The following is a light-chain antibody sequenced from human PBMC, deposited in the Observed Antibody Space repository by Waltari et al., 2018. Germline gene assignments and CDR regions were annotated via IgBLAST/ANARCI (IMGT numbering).Light chain of an antibody. J-gene: IGKJ4*01. CDR2: GAS. Sequence: AIQVTQSPSSLSASVGDRVTITCRASQDLDNWLAWYQQKPGKAPNLLIYGASVLARGVPSRFSGSGCGTDFTLTISSRQPEDFATYYCQQLHSYPRAFGGGTKVESK. CDR3: QQLHSYPRA. V-gene: IGKV1-13*02. CDR1: QDLDNW.